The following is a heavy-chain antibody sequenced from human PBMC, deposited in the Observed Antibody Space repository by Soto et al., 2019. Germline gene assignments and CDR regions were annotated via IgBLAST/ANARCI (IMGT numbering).Heavy chain of an antibody. CDR1: GFPFSSYA. D-gene: IGHD3-3*01. J-gene: IGHJ4*02. CDR2: ISGSGGST. Sequence: GGSLRLSCAASGFPFSSYAMSWVRQAPGKGLEWVSAISGSGGSTYYADSVKGRFTISRDNSKNTLYLQMNSLRAEDTAVFYCAKVGIITIFGVVITLLDYWGQGTLVTVSS. V-gene: IGHV3-23*01. CDR3: AKVGIITIFGVVITLLDY.